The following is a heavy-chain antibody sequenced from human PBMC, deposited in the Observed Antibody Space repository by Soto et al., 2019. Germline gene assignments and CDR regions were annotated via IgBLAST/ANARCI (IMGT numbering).Heavy chain of an antibody. J-gene: IGHJ6*02. CDR1: GFTFSTYA. V-gene: IGHV3-23*01. CDR2: VSGSSAKT. D-gene: IGHD2-8*02. CDR3: TRDWTGNTCPCMDV. Sequence: EVQLLESGGGLVQPGGSLRLSCTASGFTFSTYAMTWVRQAPGKGLEWVSTVSGSSAKTYYADSVRGRFTISRDNSKDTLYLQMNSLTAEDTATYYCTRDWTGNTCPCMDVWGQGTTVTVSS.